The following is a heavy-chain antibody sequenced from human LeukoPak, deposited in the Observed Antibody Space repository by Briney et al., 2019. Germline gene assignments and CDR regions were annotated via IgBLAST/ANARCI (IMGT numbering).Heavy chain of an antibody. V-gene: IGHV3-66*02. CDR1: GFTVSSNY. J-gene: IGHJ4*02. D-gene: IGHD5-18*01. Sequence: GGSLRLSCAASGFTVSSNYMSWVRQAPGKGLEWVSVIDSGGDTYYADSVKGRFTISRDNSKNTLYLQMNSLRAEDTAVYYCAIIVDTAMVVDYWGQGTLVTVSS. CDR2: IDSGGDT. CDR3: AIIVDTAMVVDY.